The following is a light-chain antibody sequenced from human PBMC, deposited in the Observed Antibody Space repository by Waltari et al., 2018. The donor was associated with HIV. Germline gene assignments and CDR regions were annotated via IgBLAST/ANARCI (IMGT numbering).Light chain of an antibody. Sequence: QSVLTQPPSVSGAPGQRVTLSCTGSDSNIGTHVVHWYQQLPGTAPQLLIYKDNNPPSGVPDRFSASKSGTSASLAISGLQAEDEADYYCQSYDSNLSGSIFGGGTKLTV. J-gene: IGLJ2*01. CDR3: QSYDSNLSGSI. V-gene: IGLV1-40*01. CDR1: DSNIGTHV. CDR2: KDN.